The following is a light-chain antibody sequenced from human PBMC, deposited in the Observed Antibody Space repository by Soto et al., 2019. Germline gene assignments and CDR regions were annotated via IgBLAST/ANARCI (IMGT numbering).Light chain of an antibody. CDR1: SANIGSNT. Sequence: QSVLTQPPSASGTPGQRVSISCSGSSANIGSNTGNWYQQLPGTAPNLLIYSNNQRPSGVPDRFSGSKSGTSASLAISGLQSEDEADYYGAAWDDSLNAGVFGGGPKLTVL. V-gene: IGLV1-44*01. CDR3: AAWDDSLNAGV. CDR2: SNN. J-gene: IGLJ3*02.